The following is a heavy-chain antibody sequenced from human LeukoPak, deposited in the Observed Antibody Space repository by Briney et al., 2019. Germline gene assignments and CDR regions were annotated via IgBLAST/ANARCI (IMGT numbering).Heavy chain of an antibody. Sequence: GGSLRLSCAASGFTFSSYGMNWVRQAPGKGLEWVSYISTTSGTIYYADSVKGRFTISRDNAKNSLYLQMNSLRREDTAVYYCAKDGQLGGSSWFTLYFDYWGQGTLVTVSS. CDR1: GFTFSSYG. J-gene: IGHJ4*02. CDR2: ISTTSGTI. CDR3: AKDGQLGGSSWFTLYFDY. V-gene: IGHV3-48*04. D-gene: IGHD6-13*01.